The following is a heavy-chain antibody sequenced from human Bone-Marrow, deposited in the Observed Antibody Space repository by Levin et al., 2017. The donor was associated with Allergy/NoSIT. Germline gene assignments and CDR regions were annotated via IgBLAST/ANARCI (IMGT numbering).Heavy chain of an antibody. CDR3: AHLTAGWEVFDY. D-gene: IGHD1-14*01. CDR2: IYWDDDK. J-gene: IGHJ4*02. Sequence: ESGPTLVKPTQTLTLTCSFSGFSLTSPTVGVAWVRQPPGKALEWLALIYWDDDKRYSPSLRSRLTITKDTSKNHVVLEMTNMAPVDTATYYCAHLTAGWEVFDYWGQGTLVTVSS. V-gene: IGHV2-5*02. CDR1: GFSLTSPTVG.